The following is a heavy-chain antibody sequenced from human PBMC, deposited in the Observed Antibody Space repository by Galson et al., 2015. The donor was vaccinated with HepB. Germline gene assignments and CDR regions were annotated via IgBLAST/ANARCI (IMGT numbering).Heavy chain of an antibody. Sequence: SLRLSCAASGFTFSSYAMHWVRQAPGKGLEWVAVISYDGSNKYYADSVKGRFTISRDNSKNTLYLQMNSLRAEDTAVYYCARDQRALYYYGSGSFWWFDPWGQGTLVTVSS. CDR3: ARDQRALYYYGSGSFWWFDP. J-gene: IGHJ5*02. V-gene: IGHV3-30*04. D-gene: IGHD3-10*01. CDR1: GFTFSSYA. CDR2: ISYDGSNK.